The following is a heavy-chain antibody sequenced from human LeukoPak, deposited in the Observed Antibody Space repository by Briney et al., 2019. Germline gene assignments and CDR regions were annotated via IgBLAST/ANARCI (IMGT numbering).Heavy chain of an antibody. V-gene: IGHV5-51*01. D-gene: IGHD2-2*01. Sequence: GESLKISCKGSGSSFTGHCIVWVRQMPGKGLEWMGIIYPGDSDTRYSPSFQGQVTISADKSISTAYLQWSSLKASDTAMYYCASPPIGRTSISCYFAYWGQGTLVTVSS. CDR1: GSSFTGHC. CDR3: ASPPIGRTSISCYFAY. J-gene: IGHJ4*01. CDR2: IYPGDSDT.